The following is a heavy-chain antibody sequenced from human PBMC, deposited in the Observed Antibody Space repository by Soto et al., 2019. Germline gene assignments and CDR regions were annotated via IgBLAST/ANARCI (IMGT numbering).Heavy chain of an antibody. CDR1: GGSISSGGYY. D-gene: IGHD2-2*01. J-gene: IGHJ6*02. CDR2: IYYSGST. V-gene: IGHV4-31*03. CDR3: ARAPRVPAASYGMDV. Sequence: QVQLQESGPGLVKPSQTLSLTCTVSGGSISSGGYYWSWIRQHPGKGLEWIGYIYYSGSTYYNPSLKSRVTISVDTSKNQFALKLSSVTAADTAVYYCARAPRVPAASYGMDVWGQGTTVTVSS.